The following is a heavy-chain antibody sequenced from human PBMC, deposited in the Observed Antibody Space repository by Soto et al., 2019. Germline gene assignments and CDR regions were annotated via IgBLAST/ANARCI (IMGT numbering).Heavy chain of an antibody. CDR2: IYYSGST. CDR3: ARDLRLIRRGSGGNKPLYYYYGMDV. D-gene: IGHD3-10*01. J-gene: IGHJ6*02. CDR1: GGSISSYY. V-gene: IGHV4-59*01. Sequence: SETLSLTCTVPGGSISSYYWSWIRQPPGKGLEWIGYIYYSGSTNYNPSLKSRVTISVDTSKNQFSLKLSSVTAADTAVYYCARDLRLIRRGSGGNKPLYYYYGMDVWGQGTTVTVSS.